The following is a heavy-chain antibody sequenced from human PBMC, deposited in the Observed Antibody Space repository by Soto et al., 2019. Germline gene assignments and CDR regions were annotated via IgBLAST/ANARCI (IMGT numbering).Heavy chain of an antibody. J-gene: IGHJ4*02. CDR1: GFTFSNAW. CDR3: TTDAAIV. Sequence: EVQLVESGGGLVKPGGSLRLSCVASGFTFSNAWMSWVRQAPGKGLEWVGRIKSISDGGTTDYAAPVKGRFTISRDDSKNTLYLQMNSLKTEDTAVYFCTTDAAIVWGQGTLVTVS. D-gene: IGHD1-26*01. CDR2: IKSISDGGTT. V-gene: IGHV3-15*01.